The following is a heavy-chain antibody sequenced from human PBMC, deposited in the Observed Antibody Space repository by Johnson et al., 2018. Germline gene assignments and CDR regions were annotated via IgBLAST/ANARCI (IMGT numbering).Heavy chain of an antibody. CDR1: GFIFSSYS. CDR2: ISVSSSTI. V-gene: IGHV3-48*02. CDR3: ARNDVGTFDI. D-gene: IGHD1-1*01. Sequence: EVQLLESGGGLVQPGGSLRLSCEVSGFIFSSYSMNWVRKPPGKGLEWVSYISVSSSTIYYADSVKGRFTISRDNAKNSLYLQMNSLRDEDTAVYYCARNDVGTFDIWGQGTTVTVSS. J-gene: IGHJ3*02.